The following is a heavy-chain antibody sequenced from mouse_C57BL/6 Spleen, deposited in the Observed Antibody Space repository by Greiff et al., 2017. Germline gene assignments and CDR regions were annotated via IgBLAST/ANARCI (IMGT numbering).Heavy chain of an antibody. CDR2: LYPGSGST. D-gene: IGHD4-1*01. V-gene: IGHV1-55*01. J-gene: IGHJ2*01. CDR3: ARGGWDADY. CDR1: GYTFTSYW. Sequence: QVQLQQPGAELVKPGASVKMSCKASGYTFTSYWITWVTQRPGQGLEWIGDLYPGSGSTNYNEKFKSKATLTVDTSSSTAYMQLSSLTSEDSAGYDCARGGWDADYWGQGTTLTVSS.